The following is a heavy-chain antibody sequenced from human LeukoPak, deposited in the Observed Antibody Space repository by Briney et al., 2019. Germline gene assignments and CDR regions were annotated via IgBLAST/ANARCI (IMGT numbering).Heavy chain of an antibody. V-gene: IGHV5-51*01. CDR3: ARHPYDVFAGYYLDY. CDR2: IYPDDSAI. D-gene: IGHD3-16*01. CDR1: GYKFTSYW. Sequence: GESLKISCKASGYKFTSYWIGWVRQMPGKGPEWMGIIYPDDSAIRYSTSFQGQVTISADKSLSTAYLQWSSLKASDSAMYYCARHPYDVFAGYYLDYWGQGTLVAVSS. J-gene: IGHJ4*02.